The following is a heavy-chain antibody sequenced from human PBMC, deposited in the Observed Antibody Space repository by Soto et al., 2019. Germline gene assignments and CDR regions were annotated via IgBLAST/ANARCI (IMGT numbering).Heavy chain of an antibody. J-gene: IGHJ5*02. Sequence: SVKVSCKASGGTFSSYAISWVRQAPGQGLEWMGGIIPIFGTANYAQKFQGRVTITADESTSTAYMELSSLRSEDTAVYYCARDIVVVPAAISWFDPWGQGTLVTVSS. CDR3: ARDIVVVPAAISWFDP. CDR1: GGTFSSYA. D-gene: IGHD2-2*01. CDR2: IIPIFGTA. V-gene: IGHV1-69*13.